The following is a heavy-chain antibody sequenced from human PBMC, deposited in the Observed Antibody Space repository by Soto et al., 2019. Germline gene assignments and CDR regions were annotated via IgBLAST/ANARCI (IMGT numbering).Heavy chain of an antibody. CDR1: GESMSSDSFY. CDR3: ARGPPLDCSGGSCYYGQDRNWFDP. J-gene: IGHJ5*02. D-gene: IGHD2-15*01. Sequence: SLTCSVSGESMSSDSFYWIWIRQPPGKGLEWIGSVYYTGSSHYNPSLKSRVTISVDTSNNNFSLKMSSVTAADTAVYYCARGPPLDCSGGSCYYGQDRNWFDPWGQGTLVTVSS. V-gene: IGHV4-30-4*08. CDR2: VYYTGSS.